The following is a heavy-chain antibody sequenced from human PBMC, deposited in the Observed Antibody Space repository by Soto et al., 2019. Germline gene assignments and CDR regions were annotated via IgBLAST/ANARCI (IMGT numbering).Heavy chain of an antibody. V-gene: IGHV4-30-2*01. CDR1: GGSISSGGYS. CDR3: ARSVDYYGSSGYSNWLDP. J-gene: IGHJ5*02. D-gene: IGHD3-22*01. CDR2: IYHSGST. Sequence: PSETLSLTCAVSGGSISSGGYSGSWIRQPPGKDLEWIGYIYHSGSTYYNPSLKSRVTISVDRSKNQFSLKLSSVTAADTAVYYCARSVDYYGSSGYSNWLDPWGQRTLVTVSS.